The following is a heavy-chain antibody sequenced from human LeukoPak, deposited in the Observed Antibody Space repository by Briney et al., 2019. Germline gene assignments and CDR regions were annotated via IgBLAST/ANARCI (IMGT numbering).Heavy chain of an antibody. V-gene: IGHV3-48*01. CDR3: ARYGSGLY. J-gene: IGHJ4*02. CDR2: ISGTSGTI. Sequence: GGSLRLSCAASGFTFSSYSINWVRQAPGKGLEWLSYISGTSGTIYYADSVKGRFTISRDNSKNTLYLQMNSLRADDTAVYFCARYGSGLYWGQGTLVTVSS. CDR1: GFTFSSYS. D-gene: IGHD3-10*01.